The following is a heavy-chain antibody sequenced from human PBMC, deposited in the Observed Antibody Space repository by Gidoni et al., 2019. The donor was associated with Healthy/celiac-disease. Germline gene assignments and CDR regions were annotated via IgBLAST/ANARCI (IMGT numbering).Heavy chain of an antibody. V-gene: IGHV4-4*07. CDR1: GGSISSYY. D-gene: IGHD4-17*01. CDR2: IYTSGST. J-gene: IGHJ4*02. Sequence: QVPLQDSCPGLVKPSETLSLTCTVSGGSISSYYWSWIRQPAGKGLEWIGRIYTSGSTNYNPSLKSRVTMSVDTSKNQFSLKLSSVTAADTAVYYCAREGTDYGGNEFDYWGQGTLVTVSS. CDR3: AREGTDYGGNEFDY.